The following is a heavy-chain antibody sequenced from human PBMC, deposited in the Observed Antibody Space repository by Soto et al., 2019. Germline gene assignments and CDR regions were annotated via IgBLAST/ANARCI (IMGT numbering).Heavy chain of an antibody. Sequence: QVQLVQSGAEVKHPGSSVKVSCKASGGTLSDYAVSWVRQARGQGLEWMGGIMPTLDSANYAQKFQGRLTITADESTSTANMELSSLTSDDTAIYYCAVAAVREILTEQSSGMAVWGQGTNVTVSS. V-gene: IGHV1-69*01. J-gene: IGHJ6*02. D-gene: IGHD3-10*01. CDR3: AVAAVREILTEQSSGMAV. CDR1: GGTLSDYA. CDR2: IMPTLDSA.